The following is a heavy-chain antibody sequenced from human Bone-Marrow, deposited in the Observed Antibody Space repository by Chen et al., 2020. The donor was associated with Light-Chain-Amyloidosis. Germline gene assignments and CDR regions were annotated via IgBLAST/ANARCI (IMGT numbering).Heavy chain of an antibody. CDR2: ISGGGGSR. Sequence: EVQLVESGGGLLQRGGSLRLSCAASGFAFSSYAMSWVRQAPGKGLEGVATISGGGGSRYYGDSVKGRLTISRDNSKHALLLKMNSLRAEDTAVYYCAKDISYDDILPGYPADAFDIWGQGTMVTVSS. V-gene: IGHV3-23*04. CDR1: GFAFSSYA. D-gene: IGHD3-9*01. CDR3: AKDISYDDILPGYPADAFDI. J-gene: IGHJ3*02.